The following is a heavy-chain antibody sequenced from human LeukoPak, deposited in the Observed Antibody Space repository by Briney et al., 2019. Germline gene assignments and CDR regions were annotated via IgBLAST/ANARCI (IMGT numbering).Heavy chain of an antibody. J-gene: IGHJ4*02. CDR2: IRQDGGDK. CDR3: ARDVHGTLDY. CDR1: GFTLNNYW. Sequence: GGSLRLSCEAFGFTLNNYWMAWVRQGPGEGLEWVANIRQDGGDKGHADSVKGRFTISRDNAKNSLYLQMNSLGAEVSGLYYCARDVHGTLDYWGQGILVTVSS. D-gene: IGHD1-26*01. V-gene: IGHV3-7*01.